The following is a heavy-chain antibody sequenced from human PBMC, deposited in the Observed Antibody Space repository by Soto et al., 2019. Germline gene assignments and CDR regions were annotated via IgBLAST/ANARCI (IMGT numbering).Heavy chain of an antibody. J-gene: IGHJ4*02. CDR1: GYIFIDFW. V-gene: IGHV5-51*01. D-gene: IGHD2-15*01. CDR3: ARPPLPGYSIHFNS. CDR2: VYPRDSDT. Sequence: GESLKISCKASGYIFIDFWIGWVRQMPGKGLEWMGIVYPRDSDTRYSPSFQGQVTISADRSTGTAFLQWRSLKASDTALYYCARPPLPGYSIHFNSWGQGTLVTVSS.